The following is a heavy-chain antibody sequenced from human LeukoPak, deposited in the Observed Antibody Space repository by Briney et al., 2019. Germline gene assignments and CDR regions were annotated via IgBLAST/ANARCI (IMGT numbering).Heavy chain of an antibody. CDR3: ARGGSSRPDY. D-gene: IGHD3-10*01. CDR2: ISSNSRTV. V-gene: IGHV3-48*01. Sequence: PGGSLRLSRAASGFTFSNFGMNWVRQAPGKGPEWVSYISSNSRTVDYAESLKGRITISRDNAKNSLYLQMHSLRPDDTAVYYCARGGSSRPDYWGQGTLVTVSS. J-gene: IGHJ4*02. CDR1: GFTFSNFG.